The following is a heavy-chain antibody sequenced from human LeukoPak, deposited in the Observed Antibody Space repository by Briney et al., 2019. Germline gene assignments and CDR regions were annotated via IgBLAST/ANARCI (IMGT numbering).Heavy chain of an antibody. Sequence: GGSLRLSCAASGFTFSSYAMSWVRQAPGKGLEWVSAISGSGGSTYYADSVKGRFTISRDNSKNTLYLQMNSLRAEDTAVYYCAKFLSRRFGESTDYWGQGTLVTVSS. J-gene: IGHJ4*02. CDR3: AKFLSRRFGESTDY. CDR2: ISGSGGST. CDR1: GFTFSSYA. V-gene: IGHV3-23*01. D-gene: IGHD3-10*01.